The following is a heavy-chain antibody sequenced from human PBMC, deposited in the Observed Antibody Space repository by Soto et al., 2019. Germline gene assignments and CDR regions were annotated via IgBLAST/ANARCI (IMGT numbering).Heavy chain of an antibody. Sequence: SETLSLTCAVYGGSFSGYYWSWIRQPPGKGLEWIGEINHSGSTNYNPSLKSRVTISVDTSKNQFSLKLSSVTAADTAVYYCARRSAVLRFLEWLWNFDYWGQGTLVTVSS. CDR2: INHSGST. J-gene: IGHJ4*02. D-gene: IGHD3-3*01. V-gene: IGHV4-34*01. CDR3: ARRSAVLRFLEWLWNFDY. CDR1: GGSFSGYY.